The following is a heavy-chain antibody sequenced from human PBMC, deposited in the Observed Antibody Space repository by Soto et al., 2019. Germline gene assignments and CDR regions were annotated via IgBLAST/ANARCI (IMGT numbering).Heavy chain of an antibody. J-gene: IGHJ4*02. V-gene: IGHV3-30*03. Sequence: QVQLVESGGGVVQPGRSLRLSCAASGFTFSSYGMQWVRQSPGEGPEWVAIVANDGSNQYYAESVKGRFTISRDNSKTTVFLEVDSLRPEDTAVYYCARSSGGSSWYHPDYWGQGTLVTVS. CDR2: VANDGSNQ. CDR3: ARSSGGSSWYHPDY. CDR1: GFTFSSYG. D-gene: IGHD6-13*01.